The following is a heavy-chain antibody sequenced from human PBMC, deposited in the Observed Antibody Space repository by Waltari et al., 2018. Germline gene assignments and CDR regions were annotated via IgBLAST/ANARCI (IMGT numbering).Heavy chain of an antibody. V-gene: IGHV1-2*04. D-gene: IGHD2-21*02. J-gene: IGHJ4*02. CDR3: AREYCGGDCRLFDF. CDR1: RDAVTEHY. CDR2: VNPNGGGT. Sequence: LVQSGAEVVKPGASVRVSCKASRDAVTEHYIHWVRQAPGQGLEWMGWVNPNGGGTNYAQRFAGWITMTWDTSIYTAYMEFSGLTSGDTAVYFCAREYCGGDCRLFDFWGQGTLVTVSS.